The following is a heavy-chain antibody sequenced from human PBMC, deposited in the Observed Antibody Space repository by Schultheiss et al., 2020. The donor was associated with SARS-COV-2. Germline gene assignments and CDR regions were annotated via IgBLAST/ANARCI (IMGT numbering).Heavy chain of an antibody. Sequence: ASVKVSCKASGYTFVAYYIHWIRQAPGQGLEWMGWINPKNGDTNLVQKFQGRVAMTRATSISTTYMELSSLRSDDTAVYYCARTSPAAIPLDYWGQGTLVTVSS. CDR3: ARTSPAAIPLDY. J-gene: IGHJ4*02. D-gene: IGHD2-2*02. CDR1: GYTFVAYY. CDR2: INPKNGDT. V-gene: IGHV1-2*02.